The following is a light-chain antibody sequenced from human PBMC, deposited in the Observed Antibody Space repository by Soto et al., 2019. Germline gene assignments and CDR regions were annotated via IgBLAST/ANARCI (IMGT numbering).Light chain of an antibody. CDR3: SSYTSSTAPVYV. CDR2: EVS. J-gene: IGLJ1*01. CDR1: SSDVGDYKY. V-gene: IGLV2-14*01. Sequence: QSALTQPASVSGSPGQSITISCTGTSSDVGDYKYVSWYQQHPGKAPKLMIYEVSNRPSGVSNRFSGSKSGNTASLTISGLQAEDEADYYCSSYTSSTAPVYVFGSGTKLTAL.